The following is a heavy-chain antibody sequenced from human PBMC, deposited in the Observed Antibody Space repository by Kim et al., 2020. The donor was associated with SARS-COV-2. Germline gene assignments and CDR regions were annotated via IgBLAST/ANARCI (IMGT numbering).Heavy chain of an antibody. V-gene: IGHV3-30-3*01. CDR2: ISYDGSNK. D-gene: IGHD3-10*01. CDR1: GFTFSSCA. CDR3: ARDLWVRLRGLSYSYYG. Sequence: GGSLRLSCAASGFTFSSCAMHWVRQAPGKGLEWVAVISYDGSNKYYADSVKGRFTISRDNSKNTLYLQMNSLRAEDTALHYCARDLWVRLRGLSYSYYG. J-gene: IGHJ6*01.